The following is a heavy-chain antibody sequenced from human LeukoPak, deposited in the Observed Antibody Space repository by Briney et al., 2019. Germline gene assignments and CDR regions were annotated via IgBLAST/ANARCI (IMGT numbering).Heavy chain of an antibody. V-gene: IGHV4-61*02. D-gene: IGHD2-2*01. CDR2: IYTSGST. J-gene: IGHJ1*01. Sequence: SETLSLTCTVSGGSISSGSYYWSWIRQPAGKGLEWIGRIYTSGSTNYNPSLKSRVTISVDTSKNQFSLKLSSVTAADTAVYYCARDLTRIVVVPAATAHYFQHWGQGTLVTVSS. CDR3: ARDLTRIVVVPAATAHYFQH. CDR1: GGSISSGSYY.